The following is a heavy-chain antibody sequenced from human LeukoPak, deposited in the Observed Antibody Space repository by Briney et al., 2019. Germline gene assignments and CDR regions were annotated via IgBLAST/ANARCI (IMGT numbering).Heavy chain of an antibody. CDR1: GGSFSGYY. V-gene: IGHV4-34*01. Sequence: PSETLSLTCAVYGGSFSGYYWSWIRQPPGKGLEWIGEINHSGSTNYNPSLKSRVTISVDTSKNQFSLKLSSVTAADTAVYHCASGGGGYWGQGTLVTVSS. CDR2: INHSGST. CDR3: ASGGGGY. J-gene: IGHJ4*02.